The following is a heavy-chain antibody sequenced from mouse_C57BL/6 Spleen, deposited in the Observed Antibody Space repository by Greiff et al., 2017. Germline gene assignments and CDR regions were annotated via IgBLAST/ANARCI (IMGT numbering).Heavy chain of an antibody. V-gene: IGHV5-4*01. CDR1: GFTFSSYA. Sequence: EVHLVESGEGLVKPGGSLKLSCAASGFTFSSYAMSWVRQTPEKRLEWVAYISSGGDYTYYPDNVKGRFTISRDNAKNNLYLQMSHLKSEDTAMYYCATTVVATGYFDYWGQGTTLTVSS. J-gene: IGHJ2*01. CDR3: ATTVVATGYFDY. D-gene: IGHD1-1*01. CDR2: ISSGGDYT.